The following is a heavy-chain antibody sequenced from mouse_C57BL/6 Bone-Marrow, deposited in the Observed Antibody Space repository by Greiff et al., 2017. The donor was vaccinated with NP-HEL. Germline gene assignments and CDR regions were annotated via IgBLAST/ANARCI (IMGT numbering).Heavy chain of an antibody. J-gene: IGHJ3*01. CDR1: GYSFTSYY. Sequence: QVQLKQSGPELVKPGASVKISCKASGYSFTSYYIHWVKQRPGQGLEWIGWIYPGSGNTKYNEKFKGKATLTADTSSSTAYMQLSSLTSEDSAVYYCARSWFPFAYWGQGTLVTVSA. CDR3: ARSWFPFAY. CDR2: IYPGSGNT. V-gene: IGHV1-66*01. D-gene: IGHD2-2*01.